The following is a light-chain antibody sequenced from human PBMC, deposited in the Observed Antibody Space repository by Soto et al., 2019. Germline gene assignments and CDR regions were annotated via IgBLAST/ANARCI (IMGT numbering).Light chain of an antibody. V-gene: IGKV3-15*01. CDR2: GSS. Sequence: PTSRSVAAGGRATVSCGASQSVSSDLAWYQQKPGQAPRLLIYGSSTRATGVPARFSGSGSGTEFALTSRNLRSDDFATYCGQLYNIYSEAFRQGTRWKIK. CDR3: QLYNIYSEA. J-gene: IGKJ1*01. CDR1: QSVSSD.